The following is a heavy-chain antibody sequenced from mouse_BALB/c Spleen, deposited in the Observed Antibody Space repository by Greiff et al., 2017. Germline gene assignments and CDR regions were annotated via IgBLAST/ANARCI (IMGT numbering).Heavy chain of an antibody. Sequence: EVKLMESGPELVKPGASVKISCKASGYTFTDYNMHWVKQSHGKSLEWIGYIYPYNGGTGYNQKFKSKATLTVDNSSSTAYMELRSLTSEDSAVYYCARRGGSSYDAMDDWGQGTSVTVSS. CDR3: ARRGGSSYDAMDD. V-gene: IGHV1S29*02. CDR1: GYTFTDYN. CDR2: IYPYNGGT. D-gene: IGHD1-1*01. J-gene: IGHJ4*01.